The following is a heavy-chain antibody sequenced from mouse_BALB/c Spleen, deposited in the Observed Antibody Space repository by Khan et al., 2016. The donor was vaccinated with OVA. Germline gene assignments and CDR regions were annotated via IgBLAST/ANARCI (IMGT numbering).Heavy chain of an antibody. D-gene: IGHD3-2*02. J-gene: IGHJ2*01. V-gene: IGHV1-76*01. Sequence: QIQLVQSGAELVRPGASVKLSCKTSGYIFTSYWIHWVKQRSGQGLEWIARIYPGTDNSYYNEKFKDKATLTADKSSSTAYMQLSSLKSEESDVYFCAREEALDHFDHWGQGTTLTVSS. CDR1: GYIFTSYW. CDR2: IYPGTDNS. CDR3: AREEALDHFDH.